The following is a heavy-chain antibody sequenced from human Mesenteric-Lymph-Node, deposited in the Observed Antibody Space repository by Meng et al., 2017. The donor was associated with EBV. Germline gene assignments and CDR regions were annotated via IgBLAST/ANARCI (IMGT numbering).Heavy chain of an antibody. J-gene: IGHJ4*02. CDR1: GDTFSTYA. Sequence: QVQLVQAGAEVKKPGYSVKVCCKTSGDTFSTYAITWVRQAPGQGPEWMGGIIPLFGPPNYAQKFQGRVTIIADESTNTAYMELSSLRSEDTAVYYCARDRDAYNYYFDYWGQGTLVTVSS. V-gene: IGHV1-69*01. CDR3: ARDRDAYNYYFDY. CDR2: IIPLFGPP. D-gene: IGHD5-24*01.